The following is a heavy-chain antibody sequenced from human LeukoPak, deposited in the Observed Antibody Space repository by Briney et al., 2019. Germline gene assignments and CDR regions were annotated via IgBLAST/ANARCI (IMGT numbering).Heavy chain of an antibody. J-gene: IGHJ6*03. D-gene: IGHD3-10*01. CDR2: INHSGST. Sequence: SETLSLTCAVYGGSFSGYYWSWIRQPPGKGLEWIGEINHSGSTNYNPSLKSRATISVDTSKNQFSLKLSSVTAADTAVYYCARQFPETRGAYYYYYMDVWGKGTTVTISS. CDR1: GGSFSGYY. V-gene: IGHV4-34*01. CDR3: ARQFPETRGAYYYYYMDV.